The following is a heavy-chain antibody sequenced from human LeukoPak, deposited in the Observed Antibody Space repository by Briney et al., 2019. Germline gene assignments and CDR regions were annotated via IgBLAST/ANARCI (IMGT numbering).Heavy chain of an antibody. CDR1: GGSFSGYY. D-gene: IGHD6-19*01. CDR3: ARGIPWSSSHFDY. Sequence: SETLSLTCAVYGGSFSGYYWSWIRQPPGKGLEWIGEINHSGSTNYNPSLKSRVTISVDTSKNQFSLKLSSVTAADTAVYYCARGIPWSSSHFDYWGQGTLVTVFS. J-gene: IGHJ4*02. V-gene: IGHV4-34*01. CDR2: INHSGST.